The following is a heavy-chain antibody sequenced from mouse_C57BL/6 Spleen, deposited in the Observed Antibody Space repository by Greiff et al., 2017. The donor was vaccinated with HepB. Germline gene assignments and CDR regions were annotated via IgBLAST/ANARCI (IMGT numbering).Heavy chain of an antibody. CDR2: IWAGGST. J-gene: IGHJ2*01. D-gene: IGHD5-1*01. V-gene: IGHV2-9*02. CDR3: ARSKYLARY. CDR1: GYSLTRYG. Sequence: QVHVKQSGPGLVAPSQSLSITCTVYGYSLTRYGVHWVRQPPGKGLEWLGLIWAGGSTNYNWALMSRLSISIDNSKSLVFLIMNSLQTDDTALYYGARSKYLARYWGQGTTLTVSS.